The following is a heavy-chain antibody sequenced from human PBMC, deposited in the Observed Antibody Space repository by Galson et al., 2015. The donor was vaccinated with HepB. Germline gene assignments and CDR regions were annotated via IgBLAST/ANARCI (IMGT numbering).Heavy chain of an antibody. J-gene: IGHJ4*02. D-gene: IGHD6-19*01. Sequence: SLRLSCAASGFTFSSYGMHWVRQAPGKGLEWVAVIWYDGSNKYYADSVKGRFTISRDNSKNTLYLQMNSLRAEDTAVYYCARDSGWYNSIDYWGQGTLVTVSS. V-gene: IGHV3-33*01. CDR2: IWYDGSNK. CDR3: ARDSGWYNSIDY. CDR1: GFTFSSYG.